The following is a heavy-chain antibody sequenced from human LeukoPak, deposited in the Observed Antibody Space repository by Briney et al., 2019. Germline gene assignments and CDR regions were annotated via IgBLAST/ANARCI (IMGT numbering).Heavy chain of an antibody. V-gene: IGHV3-74*01. CDR1: GFTFSSYW. CDR2: INSDGSST. J-gene: IGHJ4*02. CDR3: TRVRGYNGYDSGY. D-gene: IGHD5-12*01. Sequence: PGGSLRLSCAASGFTFSSYWMHWVRQAPGKGLVWVSRINSDGSSTSYAGSVKGRFTISRDNAKNTLYLQMNSLRAEDTAVYYCTRVRGYNGYDSGYWGRGTLVTVSS.